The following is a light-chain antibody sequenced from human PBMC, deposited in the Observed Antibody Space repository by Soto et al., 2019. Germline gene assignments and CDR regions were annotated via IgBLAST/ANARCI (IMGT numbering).Light chain of an antibody. CDR3: HQANSFPFT. V-gene: IGKV1-12*01. Sequence: DIQMTQSPSSVSASVGDGVTITCRANQGISSWLAWYQHKPGKAPKLLIYAASSLQSGVPSRFSGSGSGTDFTLTISSLQPEDFATYYCHQANSFPFTFGPGTKVDIK. J-gene: IGKJ3*01. CDR1: QGISSW. CDR2: AAS.